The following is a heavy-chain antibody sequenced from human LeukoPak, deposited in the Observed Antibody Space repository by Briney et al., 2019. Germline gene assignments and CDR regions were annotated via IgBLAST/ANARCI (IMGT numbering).Heavy chain of an antibody. Sequence: PGRSLRLSCTPSGFTFGDYAVTWVRQAPGKGLECVGLFRSKTYGGTTEYAASVKGRVAISRDDSKTIAYLQMDSLKTEDTAVYYCTRLRGSGWYLDYWGQGTLVTVSS. CDR3: TRLRGSGWYLDY. D-gene: IGHD6-19*01. V-gene: IGHV3-49*04. J-gene: IGHJ4*02. CDR2: FRSKTYGGTT. CDR1: GFTFGDYA.